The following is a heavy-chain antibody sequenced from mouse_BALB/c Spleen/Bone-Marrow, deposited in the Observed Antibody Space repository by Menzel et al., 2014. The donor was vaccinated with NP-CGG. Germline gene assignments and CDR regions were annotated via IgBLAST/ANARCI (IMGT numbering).Heavy chain of an antibody. Sequence: EVMLVEPGGDLVRPGGSLKLSCSASGFAFSSYDMSWVRQTPEKRLEWVAYISSGGGSTYYPDTVKGRFTISRDNAKNTLYLQMSSLKSEDTAMYYCARHRYGFDYWGQGTTLTVSS. J-gene: IGHJ2*01. V-gene: IGHV5-12-1*01. CDR3: ARHRYGFDY. CDR1: GFAFSSYD. CDR2: ISSGGGST. D-gene: IGHD1-1*01.